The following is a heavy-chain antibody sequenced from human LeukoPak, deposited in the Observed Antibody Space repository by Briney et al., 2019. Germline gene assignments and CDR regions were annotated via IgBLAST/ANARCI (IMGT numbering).Heavy chain of an antibody. CDR1: GGSISSYY. CDR2: IYYSGST. V-gene: IGHV4-59*01. Sequence: SETLSLTCTVSGGSISSYYWSWIRQPPGKGLEWIGYIYYSGSTNYNPSLKSRVTISVDTSKNQFSLKLSSVTAADTAVYYCASTNAAMVTGWGFDYRGQGTLVTVSS. J-gene: IGHJ4*02. CDR3: ASTNAAMVTGWGFDY. D-gene: IGHD5-18*01.